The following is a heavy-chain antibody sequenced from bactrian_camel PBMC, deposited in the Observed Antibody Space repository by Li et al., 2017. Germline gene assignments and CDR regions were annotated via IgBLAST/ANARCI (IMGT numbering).Heavy chain of an antibody. J-gene: IGHJ6*01. CDR3: ATLYGGNWANPRYFGY. CDR1: GFTFSSLF. CDR2: FYSDGVQT. D-gene: IGHD6*01. V-gene: IGHV3S6*01. Sequence: HVQLVESGGGSVRAGGSLRLACAASGFTFSSLFMNWVRQAPGKGLEWVASFYSDGVQTYYADSVKGRLTISRDNAKNTVYLQINSLKSEDTALYYCATLYGGNWANPRYFGYWGQGTQVTVS.